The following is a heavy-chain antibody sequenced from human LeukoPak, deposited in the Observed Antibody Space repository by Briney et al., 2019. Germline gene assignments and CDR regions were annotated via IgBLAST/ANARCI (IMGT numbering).Heavy chain of an antibody. CDR2: IHSGYIT. J-gene: IGHJ1*01. CDR1: GFTVSRTY. D-gene: IGHD2-15*01. Sequence: GGSLRLSCAASGFTVSRTYMSWVRQAPGKGLEWISVIHSGYITYYADSVKGRFTISRDNSKNTLYLQMNSLRAEDTAVYYCARDGGAVVVAATVYFHHWGQGTLVTVSS. V-gene: IGHV3-53*05. CDR3: ARDGGAVVVAATVYFHH.